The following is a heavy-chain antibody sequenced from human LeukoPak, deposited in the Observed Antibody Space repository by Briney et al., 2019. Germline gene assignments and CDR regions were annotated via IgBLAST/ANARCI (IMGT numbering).Heavy chain of an antibody. Sequence: ASVTVSFKASGYTFTNYYIHWVRQAPGQGLEWMGIINPSGSSTSYAQKFQGRVTMTRDTSTSTVYMELSSLRFDDTAVYYCARGAYGEASFDYWGQGTLVTVSS. CDR1: GYTFTNYY. CDR3: ARGAYGEASFDY. D-gene: IGHD4-17*01. CDR2: INPSGSST. V-gene: IGHV1-46*01. J-gene: IGHJ4*02.